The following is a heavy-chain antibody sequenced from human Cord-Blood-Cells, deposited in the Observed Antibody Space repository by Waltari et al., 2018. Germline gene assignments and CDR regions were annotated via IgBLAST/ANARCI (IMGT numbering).Heavy chain of an antibody. V-gene: IGHV4-34*01. Sequence: QVQLQQWGAGLLKPSETLSLTCAVSGGSFSGYYWSWIRQPPGKGLEWIGEINHSGSTNYNPSLKSRVTISVDTSKNQFSLKLSSVTAADTAVYYCASGGAYYDILTGYYYWGQGTLVTVSS. D-gene: IGHD3-9*01. CDR1: GGSFSGYY. J-gene: IGHJ4*02. CDR2: INHSGST. CDR3: ASGGAYYDILTGYYY.